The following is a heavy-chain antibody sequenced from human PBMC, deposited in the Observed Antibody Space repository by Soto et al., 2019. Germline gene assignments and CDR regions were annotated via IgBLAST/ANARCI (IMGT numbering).Heavy chain of an antibody. CDR2: IIPIFGTA. J-gene: IGHJ6*02. CDR1: GDTFSRYA. CDR3: ARDGDYYGSGSYYYGMDV. D-gene: IGHD3-10*01. Sequence: AVKVSCKACGDTFSRYAISWVRQAPGQGPEWMGGIIPIFGTANYAQKFQGRVTITADKSTSTAYMELSSLRSEDTAVYYCARDGDYYGSGSYYYGMDVWGQGTTVTVSS. V-gene: IGHV1-69*06.